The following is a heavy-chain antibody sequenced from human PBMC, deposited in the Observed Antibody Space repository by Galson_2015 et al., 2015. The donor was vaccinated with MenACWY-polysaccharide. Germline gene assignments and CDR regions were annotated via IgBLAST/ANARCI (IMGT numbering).Heavy chain of an antibody. V-gene: IGHV7-4-1*02. CDR3: ARDPKQKPTTVPTGRFDY. J-gene: IGHJ4*02. D-gene: IGHD4-17*01. CDR1: GYTLNTYA. Sequence: SVKVSCKASGYTLNTYAMNWVRQAPGQGLEWVGGINTNTGNPTYAQGFTGRFVFSLDASVSTAYLQISSLKVEDTAVYYCARDPKQKPTTVPTGRFDYWGQGTLVTVSS. CDR2: INTNTGNP.